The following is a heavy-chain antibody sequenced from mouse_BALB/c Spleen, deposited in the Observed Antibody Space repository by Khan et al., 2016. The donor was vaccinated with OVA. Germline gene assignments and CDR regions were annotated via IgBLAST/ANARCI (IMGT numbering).Heavy chain of an antibody. D-gene: IGHD2-14*01. CDR2: INPSNGYT. V-gene: IGHV1-4*01. CDR3: VRDGAYHRNDGWFAY. Sequence: QVQLQQSGAELARPGASVKMSCKASGYTFTNYTIHWIKLRPGQGLEWIGYINPSNGYTNYNQKFRDKATLTADKSSTTAYMQLSSLTSDDSAVYICVRDGAYHRNDGWFAYWGQGTLVTVSA. J-gene: IGHJ3*01. CDR1: GYTFTNYT.